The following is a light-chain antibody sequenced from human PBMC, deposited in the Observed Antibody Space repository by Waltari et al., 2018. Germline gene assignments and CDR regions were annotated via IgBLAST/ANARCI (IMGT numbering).Light chain of an antibody. J-gene: IGLJ3*02. V-gene: IGLV2-23*02. Sequence: QFALTQPASMSGSPGQSITVSCTGATSDIGSHNIVSWYQQHPGKAPKLILYDVNRRPSGVSDRFSGSKSGITASLTISGLQAEDEADYYCCSYAGSTTWVFGGGTKLTVL. CDR1: TSDIGSHNI. CDR3: CSYAGSTTWV. CDR2: DVN.